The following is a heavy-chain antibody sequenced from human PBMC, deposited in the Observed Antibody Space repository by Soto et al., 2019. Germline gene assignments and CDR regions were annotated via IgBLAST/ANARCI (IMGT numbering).Heavy chain of an antibody. CDR2: ISGRGGST. CDR3: SRRSSGWYFDY. D-gene: IGHD6-19*01. Sequence: EVQLLESGGGLVQPGGSLRLSCVASGFTFSSYAMSWVRQAPGKGLEWVSVISGRGGSTYYAGSVKGRFTISRDKSKNTLYLQMHGLRAEHTAVYYCSRRSSGWYFDYWGQGTLVTVSS. CDR1: GFTFSSYA. V-gene: IGHV3-23*01. J-gene: IGHJ4*02.